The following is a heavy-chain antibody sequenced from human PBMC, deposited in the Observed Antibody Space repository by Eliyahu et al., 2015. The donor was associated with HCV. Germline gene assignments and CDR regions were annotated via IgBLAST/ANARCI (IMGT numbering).Heavy chain of an antibody. CDR3: ASGTYYDPLDY. J-gene: IGHJ4*02. V-gene: IGHV4-39*07. Sequence: QLQLQESGPGLVKPSETLSLTCTVSGGSISSSSYYWGWIRQPPGKGLEWIGSIYYSGSTYYNPSLKSRVTISVDTSKNQFSLKLSSVTAADTAVYYCASGTYYDPLDYWGQGTLVTVSS. D-gene: IGHD3-3*01. CDR2: IYYSGST. CDR1: GGSISSSSYY.